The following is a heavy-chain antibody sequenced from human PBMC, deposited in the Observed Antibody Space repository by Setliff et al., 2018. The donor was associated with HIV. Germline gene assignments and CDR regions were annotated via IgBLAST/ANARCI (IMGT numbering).Heavy chain of an antibody. D-gene: IGHD2-8*02. CDR1: GYTLTTYS. CDR3: VRGALLAAFDFDH. J-gene: IGHJ4*01. Sequence: ASVKVSCKVSGYTLTTYSLHWVRQAPGQSLEWLGWIHAGKGDTKYSQDLQGRITISSDTSANTAYMELSNLRSDDTAVYFCVRGALLAAFDFDHWGHGTLVTVSS. CDR2: IHAGKGDT. V-gene: IGHV1-3*01.